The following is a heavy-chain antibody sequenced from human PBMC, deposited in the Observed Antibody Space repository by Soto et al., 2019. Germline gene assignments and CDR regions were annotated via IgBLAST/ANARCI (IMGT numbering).Heavy chain of an antibody. Sequence: ASVKVSCKASGGTFSSYTISWVRQAPGQGLEWMGRIIPILGIANYAQKFQGRVTITADKSTSTAYMELSSLRSEDTAVYYCARAVREDIVVVPAADPHYYYYMDVWGKGTTVTVSS. D-gene: IGHD2-2*01. J-gene: IGHJ6*03. V-gene: IGHV1-69*02. CDR1: GGTFSSYT. CDR3: ARAVREDIVVVPAADPHYYYYMDV. CDR2: IIPILGIA.